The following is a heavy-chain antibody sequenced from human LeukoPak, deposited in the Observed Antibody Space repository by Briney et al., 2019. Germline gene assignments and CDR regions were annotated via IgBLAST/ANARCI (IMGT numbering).Heavy chain of an antibody. V-gene: IGHV4-61*02. J-gene: IGHJ4*02. CDR2: ISSSGST. Sequence: PSETLSLTCTVSGDSISSGDYYWSWIRQPAGKGLEWIGRISSSGSTNYNPSLKSRVTISVDTSKNQFSLKLSSVTAADTAVYYCARSRSTRFKEQFHYWVQGTLVTVSS. CDR1: GDSISSGDYY. CDR3: ARSRSTRFKEQFHY. D-gene: IGHD1/OR15-1a*01.